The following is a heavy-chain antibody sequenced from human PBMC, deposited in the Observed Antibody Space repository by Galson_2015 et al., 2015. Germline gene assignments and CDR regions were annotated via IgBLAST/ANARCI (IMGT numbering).Heavy chain of an antibody. Sequence: SLRLSCAASGFTFSSYAMSWVRQAPGKGLEWVSSISAGDGSTLYAESVKGRFTISRDNSNNTLYLQMNSLRAEDTALYYCAKAGTACFYNYNIGVWGKGPTVTVS. CDR1: GFTFSSYA. CDR3: AKAGTACFYNYNIGV. V-gene: IGHV3-23*01. D-gene: IGHD1-14*01. CDR2: ISAGDGST. J-gene: IGHJ6*03.